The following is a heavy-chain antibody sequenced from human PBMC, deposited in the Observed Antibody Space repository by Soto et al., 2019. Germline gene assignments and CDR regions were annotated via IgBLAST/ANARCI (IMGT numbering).Heavy chain of an antibody. CDR1: GYSFTNYW. V-gene: IGHV5-51*01. CDR2: IYPGDSDT. Sequence: PGESLKISCKGSGYSFTNYWIGWVRQMPGKGLEWMGIIYPGDSDTRYSPSFQGQVIISADKPITTAYLQWSSLKASDTAMYYCARQGNFDYIWGSYPDPPYYYFYYMDVGGIGTPVTVSS. D-gene: IGHD3-16*02. CDR3: ARQGNFDYIWGSYPDPPYYYFYYMDV. J-gene: IGHJ6*03.